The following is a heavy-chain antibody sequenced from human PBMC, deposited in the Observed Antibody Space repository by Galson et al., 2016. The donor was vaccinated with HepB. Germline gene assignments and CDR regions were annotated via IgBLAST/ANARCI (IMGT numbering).Heavy chain of an antibody. CDR1: GFPFSSYG. D-gene: IGHD1-26*01. CDR3: AKGRMGGSITGMDY. CDR2: IWYDGSNK. J-gene: IGHJ4*02. Sequence: SLRLSCAAPGFPFSSYGIHWVRQAPGKGLQWVAVIWYDGSNKYYADSVKGRFTISRDNSKNMLYLQMNSLRADDTAVYYCAKGRMGGSITGMDYWGQGTLVTVSS. V-gene: IGHV3-33*06.